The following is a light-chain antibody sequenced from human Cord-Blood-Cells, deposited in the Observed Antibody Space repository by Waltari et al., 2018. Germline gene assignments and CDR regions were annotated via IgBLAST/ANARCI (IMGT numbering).Light chain of an antibody. CDR1: QSISSW. V-gene: IGKV1-5*03. J-gene: IGKJ3*01. Sequence: DIQMTQSPSTLSASVGDRVTITCRAIQSISSWLAWYQQKPGKAPKLLIYKASSLESGVPSRFSGSGSWTEFTRTISSLQPDDFATYYCQQYNSYSRGFTSGPGTKVDIK. CDR3: QQYNSYSRGFT. CDR2: KAS.